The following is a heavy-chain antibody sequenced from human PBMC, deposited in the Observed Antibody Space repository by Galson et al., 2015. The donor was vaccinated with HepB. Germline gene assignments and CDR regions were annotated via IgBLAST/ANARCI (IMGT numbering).Heavy chain of an antibody. V-gene: IGHV3-7*05. CDR3: ARVKRGEWYSYYYYGMDV. CDR2: IKEDGSEK. CDR1: GFISSMYW. J-gene: IGHJ6*02. D-gene: IGHD3-10*01. Sequence: SLRLSCAASGFISSMYWMNWVRQAPGKGLEWEANIKEDGSEKNYVDSVKGRFTVSRDNAKNSLYLQMNSLRAEDTAVYYCARVKRGEWYSYYYYGMDVWGQGTTVTVSS.